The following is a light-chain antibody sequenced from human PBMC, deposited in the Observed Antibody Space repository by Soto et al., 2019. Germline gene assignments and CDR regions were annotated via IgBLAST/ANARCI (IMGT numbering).Light chain of an antibody. V-gene: IGKV3-20*01. CDR2: GAS. J-gene: IGKJ1*01. Sequence: LTTPLGPRCLSPDGKGVVSCRARQTVRNNYLAWYQQKPGQAPRLLIYGASSRATGIPDRFSGSGSGTEFTLTIKRPEPEDFAVYYSHQYREFGQGTKVDIK. CDR3: HQYRE. CDR1: QTVRNNY.